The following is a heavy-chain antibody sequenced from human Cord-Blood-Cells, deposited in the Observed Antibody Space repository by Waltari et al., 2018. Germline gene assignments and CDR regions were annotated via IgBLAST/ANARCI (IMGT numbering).Heavy chain of an antibody. Sequence: QVQLQESGPGLVKPSETLSPTCAVPGYSISSGYYWGWIRQPPGKGLEWIGSIYHSGSTYYNPSLKSRVTISVDTSKNQFSLKLSSVTAADTAVYYCASQLWFRDPTFDYWGQGTLVTVSS. CDR3: ASQLWFRDPTFDY. CDR1: GYSISSGYY. V-gene: IGHV4-38-2*01. CDR2: IYHSGST. D-gene: IGHD3-10*01. J-gene: IGHJ4*02.